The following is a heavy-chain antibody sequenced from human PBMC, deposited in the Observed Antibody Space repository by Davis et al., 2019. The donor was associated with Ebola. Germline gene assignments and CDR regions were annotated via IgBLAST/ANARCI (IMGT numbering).Heavy chain of an antibody. J-gene: IGHJ3*02. D-gene: IGHD2-8*02. CDR3: ASLRRTITGMDDAFDI. Sequence: PGGSLRLSCKSSGYKFTNYWIGWVRQMPGKGLEWMGIIYPADSQTTYSPPFEGQVTISVDKSISTAFLQWSSLKASDTAMYYCASLRRTITGMDDAFDIWGQGTMVTVSS. CDR1: GYKFTNYW. V-gene: IGHV5-51*01. CDR2: IYPADSQT.